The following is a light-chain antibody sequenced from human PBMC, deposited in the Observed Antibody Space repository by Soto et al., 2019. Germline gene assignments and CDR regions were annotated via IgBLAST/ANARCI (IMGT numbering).Light chain of an antibody. CDR1: QSVAGI. J-gene: IGKJ4*01. V-gene: IGKV3-15*01. CDR3: QQYNKWPLT. Sequence: EIVMTQSPATLSVSPGERATLSCRASQSVAGILAWYQQNPGQAPRLLIYGASTRATGIPTRFSGGGSGTEFTLTISSLQSEDFVIYYCQQYNKWPLTFGGGTKVEIK. CDR2: GAS.